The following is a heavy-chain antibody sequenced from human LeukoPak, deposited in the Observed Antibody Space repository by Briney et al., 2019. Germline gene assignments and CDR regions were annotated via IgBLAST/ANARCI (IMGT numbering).Heavy chain of an antibody. CDR3: ASRNYGGSPLPLDF. CDR2: INQEGSGK. J-gene: IGHJ4*02. D-gene: IGHD4-23*01. Sequence: GGALRLSCAASGFTFSNYWMTWVRQAPGKGLEGVASINQEGSGKYYVGSGKGRFTISRDNAQNSLDLQMNSLRADDTAVYYCASRNYGGSPLPLDFWGQGALVIVSS. CDR1: GFTFSNYW. V-gene: IGHV3-7*01.